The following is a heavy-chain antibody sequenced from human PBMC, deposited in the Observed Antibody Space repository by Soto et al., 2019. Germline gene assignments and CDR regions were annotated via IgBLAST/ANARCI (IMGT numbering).Heavy chain of an antibody. Sequence: QVQLQESGPGLVKPSETLSLTCTVSGVSISSYYWSWIRQAPGKGLEWIAYIYYNGNINYNPSLKSRATISIDVSKSQFSLKLNSVNAADTAVYYCAREERGSPGGDYWGQGTLVTVSS. CDR3: AREERGSPGGDY. D-gene: IGHD2-15*01. CDR1: GVSISSYY. V-gene: IGHV4-59*01. J-gene: IGHJ4*02. CDR2: IYYNGNI.